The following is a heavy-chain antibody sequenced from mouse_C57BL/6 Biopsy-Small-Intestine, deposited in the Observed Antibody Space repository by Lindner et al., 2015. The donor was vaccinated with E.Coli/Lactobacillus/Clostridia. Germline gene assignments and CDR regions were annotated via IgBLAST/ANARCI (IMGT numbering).Heavy chain of an antibody. D-gene: IGHD2-14*01. CDR3: ARDRWDRIFDY. V-gene: IGHV1S55*01. CDR1: GYTFTSYG. CDR2: VSAYNYKT. J-gene: IGHJ4*01. Sequence: SVKVSCKASGYTFTSYGISWLRQAPGQGLEWMGWVSAYNYKTEYAEKFQGRVTMTIDPYTDTAHMEWSSLRSDDTAVYYCARDRWDRIFDYWGQGTLVTVSS.